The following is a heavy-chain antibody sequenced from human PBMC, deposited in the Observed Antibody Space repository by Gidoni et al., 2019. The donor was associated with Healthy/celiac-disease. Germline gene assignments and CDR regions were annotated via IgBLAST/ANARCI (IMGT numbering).Heavy chain of an antibody. V-gene: IGHV1-69*01. CDR2: VIPICGTA. CDR3: AREDRLVVPAAESAFDI. CDR1: GGTFSSYA. Sequence: QVQLVQSGAEVKKPGSSVKVSCKASGGTFSSYAISWGRQAPGQGLEWMGGVIPICGTAKYAQKFQGRVTITADESTSTAYMELSSLRSEDTAVYYCAREDRLVVPAAESAFDIWGQGTMVTVSS. J-gene: IGHJ3*02. D-gene: IGHD2-2*01.